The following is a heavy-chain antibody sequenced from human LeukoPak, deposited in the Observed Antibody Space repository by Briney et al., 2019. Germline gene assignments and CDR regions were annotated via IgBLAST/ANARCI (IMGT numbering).Heavy chain of an antibody. J-gene: IGHJ4*02. CDR1: GGSISSYY. CDR2: IYTSGST. V-gene: IGHV4-4*07. CDR3: ARAKITMVRGAPPYFDY. D-gene: IGHD3-10*01. Sequence: SETLSLTCTVSGGSISSYYWSWIRQPAGKGLEWIGRIYTSGSTNYNPSLKSRVTMSVDTSKNQFSLKLSSVTAADTAVYYCARAKITMVRGAPPYFDYWGQGTLVTVSS.